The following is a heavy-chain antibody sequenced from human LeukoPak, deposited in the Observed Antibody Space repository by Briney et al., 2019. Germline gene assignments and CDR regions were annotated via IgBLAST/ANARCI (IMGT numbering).Heavy chain of an antibody. V-gene: IGHV4-31*03. CDR1: GGSISSGGTY. Sequence: PSETLSLTCTVSGGSISSGGTYWSWLRQNPGRGLEWVGYFYYSVSTYYNPSLKSRVTISVDTSKTQCSLKLSSVTAADTAVYYCARVIMPRGAFDIWGQGTMVTVSS. D-gene: IGHD3-16*02. J-gene: IGHJ3*02. CDR2: FYYSVST. CDR3: ARVIMPRGAFDI.